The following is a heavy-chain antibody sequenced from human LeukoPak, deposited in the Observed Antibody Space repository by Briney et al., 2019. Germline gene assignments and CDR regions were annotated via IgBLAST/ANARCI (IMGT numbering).Heavy chain of an antibody. D-gene: IGHD5-24*01. Sequence: PSETLSLTCTASGGSISGYYWSWIRQPPGEGLEWIGYIYYSGSTHYNPSLKTRVAISVDTSKNPFSPKLSSVTAADTAVNYCASQEEMTTGIKGDSWFDPWGQGTLVTVSS. CDR3: ASQEEMTTGIKGDSWFDP. V-gene: IGHV4-59*08. CDR1: GGSISGYY. J-gene: IGHJ5*02. CDR2: IYYSGST.